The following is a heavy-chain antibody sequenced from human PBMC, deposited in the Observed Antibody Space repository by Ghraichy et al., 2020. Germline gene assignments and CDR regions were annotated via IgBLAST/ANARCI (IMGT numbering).Heavy chain of an antibody. CDR2: INSDGSST. CDR1: GFTFSSYW. CDR3: AREIRSNPYGSGPGPFDY. Sequence: GGSLRLSCAASGFTFSSYWMHWVRQAPGKGLVWVSRINSDGSSTSYADSVKGRFTISRDNAKNTLYMQMNSLRAEDTAGYYCAREIRSNPYGSGPGPFDYWGKGTLVTVSS. V-gene: IGHV3-74*01. D-gene: IGHD3-10*01. J-gene: IGHJ4*02.